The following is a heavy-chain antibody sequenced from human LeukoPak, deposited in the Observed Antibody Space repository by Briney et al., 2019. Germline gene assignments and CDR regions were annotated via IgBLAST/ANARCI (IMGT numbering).Heavy chain of an antibody. V-gene: IGHV4-34*01. CDR3: ARVSSSSSLDY. D-gene: IGHD6-6*01. CDR1: GGSFSGYY. CDR2: INHSGST. Sequence: PSEILSLTCAVYGGSFSGYYWSWIRQPPGKGLEWIGEINHSGSTNYNPSLKSRVTISVDTSKNQFSLKLSSVTAADTAVYYCARVSSSSSLDYWGQGTLVTVSS. J-gene: IGHJ4*02.